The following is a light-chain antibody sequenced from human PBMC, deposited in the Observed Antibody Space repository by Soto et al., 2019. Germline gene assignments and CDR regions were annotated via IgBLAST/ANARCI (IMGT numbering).Light chain of an antibody. Sequence: EIGLTQAPATLSLSPGERATLYARARQSLSSNFLAWYQQKPGQPPRLLIYDASTRDTGFPDRLSGSGSGTHFTLNILILEPEHFALYYCQPYDISLCPFGQGNTLEIK. V-gene: IGKV3D-20*01. J-gene: IGKJ1*01. CDR2: DAS. CDR1: QSLSSNF. CDR3: QPYDISLCP.